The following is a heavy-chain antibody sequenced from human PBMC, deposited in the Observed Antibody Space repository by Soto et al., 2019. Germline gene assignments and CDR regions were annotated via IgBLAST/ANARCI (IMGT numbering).Heavy chain of an antibody. V-gene: IGHV5-51*01. J-gene: IGHJ5*02. D-gene: IGHD6-19*01. CDR1: GYSFTSYW. Sequence: GESLKISCKGSGYSFTSYWIAWVRQMPGKGLEWMAIINPGDSDTRYNPSFQGQVTMSADKSINTAYLQWSSLKASDTAMYYCARPDSTGWYDHWGQGTLVTVSS. CDR2: INPGDSDT. CDR3: ARPDSTGWYDH.